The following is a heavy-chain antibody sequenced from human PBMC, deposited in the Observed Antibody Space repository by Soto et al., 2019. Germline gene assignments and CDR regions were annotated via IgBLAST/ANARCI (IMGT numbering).Heavy chain of an antibody. V-gene: IGHV3-23*01. Sequence: EVQLLESGGGLVQPGGSLRLSCAVSGFSFSRSAMSWVRQAPGKGLEWVSSITISGDTTYYADSVKGRFTVSRDNPKNTVYLQMNSLRAEDTAVYYCAKEIRPNDYWGQGTLVIVSS. CDR1: GFSFSRSA. J-gene: IGHJ4*02. CDR3: AKEIRPNDY. CDR2: ITISGDTT.